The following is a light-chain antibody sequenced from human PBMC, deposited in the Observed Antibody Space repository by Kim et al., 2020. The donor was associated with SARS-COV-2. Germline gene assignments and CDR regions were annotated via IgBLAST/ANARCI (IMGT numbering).Light chain of an antibody. CDR2: SAS. CDR3: QQLNSDVLS. J-gene: IGKJ5*01. V-gene: IGKV1-9*01. CDR1: QGISTF. Sequence: DIQLTQSPPFLSASVGDRVTITCRASQGISTFLAWYQQRPGKAPNLLVYSASTLQSGVPSRFSGSGSGTEFTLTINGVQPDDFASYYCQQLNSDVLSFGQGTRLEIK.